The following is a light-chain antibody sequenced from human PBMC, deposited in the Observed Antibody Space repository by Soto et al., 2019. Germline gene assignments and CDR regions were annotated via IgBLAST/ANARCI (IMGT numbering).Light chain of an antibody. Sequence: DLQMTQSPSTLSASVGDRVTITCRASQSINNYLAWYQQKPGKAPKLLIYKASTLESGVPSRFSGSGSGTEFTLSISSLQPDDSATYYCQQYESFPRTFGQGTKVEIK. V-gene: IGKV1-5*03. CDR3: QQYESFPRT. CDR2: KAS. J-gene: IGKJ1*01. CDR1: QSINNY.